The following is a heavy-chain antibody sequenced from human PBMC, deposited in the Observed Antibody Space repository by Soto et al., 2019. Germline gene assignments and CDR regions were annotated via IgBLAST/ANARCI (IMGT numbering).Heavy chain of an antibody. J-gene: IGHJ4*02. D-gene: IGHD6-6*01. CDR3: VNSPSSSPSDY. CDR2: IYWNDDK. Sequence: QITLKESGPTLVKPTQTLTLTCTFSGFSLSTFGMGVGWIRQPPGKALEWLALIYWNDDKRYSPSLKSRLTITKDTSKNLVVLTMTIMDPVDAATYYCVNSPSSSPSDYWGLGTLVTVSS. V-gene: IGHV2-5*01. CDR1: GFSLSTFGMG.